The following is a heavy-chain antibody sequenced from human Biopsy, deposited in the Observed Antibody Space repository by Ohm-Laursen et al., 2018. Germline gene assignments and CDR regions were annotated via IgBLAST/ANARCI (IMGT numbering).Heavy chain of an antibody. Sequence: TLSLTCTVSGVSINGGRYYWNWIRHHPGKGLEWIGNIVYSANTYYNPSLKSRVTISVDTSKNQFSLKLSSVTAADTAVYYCARLGSGDYFPTFFDFWGQGALVTVSS. CDR1: GVSINGGRYY. D-gene: IGHD5-12*01. V-gene: IGHV4-31*03. CDR3: ARLGSGDYFPTFFDF. J-gene: IGHJ4*02. CDR2: IVYSANT.